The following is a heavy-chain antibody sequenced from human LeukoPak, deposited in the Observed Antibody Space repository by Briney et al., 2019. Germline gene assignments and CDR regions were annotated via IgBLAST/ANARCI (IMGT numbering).Heavy chain of an antibody. CDR2: ISWNSGSI. CDR1: GFSFDDYA. J-gene: IGHJ4*02. V-gene: IGHV3-9*01. Sequence: GGSLRLSCAASGFSFDDYAMHWVRQAPGEGLEWVSGISWNSGSIGYADSVKGRFTISRDNAKNSLYLQMNSLRVEDTAVYYCSRGVSTGIAYFDYWGQGTLVTVSS. CDR3: SRGVSTGIAYFDY. D-gene: IGHD1-1*01.